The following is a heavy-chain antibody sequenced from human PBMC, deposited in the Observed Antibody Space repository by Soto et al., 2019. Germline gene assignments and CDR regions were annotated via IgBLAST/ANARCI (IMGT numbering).Heavy chain of an antibody. V-gene: IGHV1-18*01. D-gene: IGHD3-10*01. CDR1: GYTFTSYG. Sequence: QVQLVQSGAEVKKPGASVKVSCKASGYTFTSYGISWVRQAPGQGLEWMGWISAYNGNTNDAQKLQGRVTMTTDTSTSTAYMELRIRSADDTAVYYCTRVYYYGSGPCFWGQGNLVTVSS. CDR2: ISAYNGNT. J-gene: IGHJ1*01. CDR3: TRVYYYGSGPCF.